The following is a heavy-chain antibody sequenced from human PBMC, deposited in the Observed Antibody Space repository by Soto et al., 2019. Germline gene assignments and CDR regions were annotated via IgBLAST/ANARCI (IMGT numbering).Heavy chain of an antibody. CDR1: GFTFSSYA. CDR2: ISGSGGST. J-gene: IGHJ5*02. V-gene: IGHV3-23*01. D-gene: IGHD5-18*01. Sequence: EVQLLESGGGLVQPGGSLRLSCEASGFTFSSYAMSWVRQAPGKGLEWVSAISGSGGSTYYADSVKGRFTISRDNSKNTLYLQMNSLRAEDTAVYYCAKDLTAPGWFDPWGQGTLVTVSS. CDR3: AKDLTAPGWFDP.